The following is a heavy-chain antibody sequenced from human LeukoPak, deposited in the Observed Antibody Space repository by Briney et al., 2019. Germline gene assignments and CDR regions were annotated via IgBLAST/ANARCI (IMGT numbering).Heavy chain of an antibody. D-gene: IGHD1-26*01. CDR2: MNPNSGNA. CDR1: GYTFTIFD. J-gene: IGHJ5*02. Sequence: ASVTVSFTASGYTFTIFDIHWVRQATGQGLEWMGWMNPNSGNAGYTQKFHGRLTITRNTSIATAYMELSSLRSEDTAVYYCARGRFRRANWFDPWGQGTLVTVSS. CDR3: ARGRFRRANWFDP. V-gene: IGHV1-8*03.